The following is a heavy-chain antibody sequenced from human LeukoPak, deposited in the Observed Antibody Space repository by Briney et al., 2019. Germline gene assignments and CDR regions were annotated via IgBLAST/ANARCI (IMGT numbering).Heavy chain of an antibody. CDR1: GFTFSSYA. CDR3: AKAPTMVRGVIEGYFDY. CDR2: ISGSGGST. J-gene: IGHJ4*02. D-gene: IGHD3-10*01. V-gene: IGHV3-23*01. Sequence: AGGSLRLSCAASGFTFSSYAMSWVRQAPGKRLEWVSAISGSGGSTYYADSVKGRFTISRDNFKNTLYLQMNSLRAEDTAVYYCAKAPTMVRGVIEGYFDYWGQGTLVTVSS.